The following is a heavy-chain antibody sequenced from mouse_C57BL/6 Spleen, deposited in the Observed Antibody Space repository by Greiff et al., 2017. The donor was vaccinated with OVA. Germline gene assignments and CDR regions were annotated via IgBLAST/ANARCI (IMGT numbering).Heavy chain of an antibody. CDR2: IYPGSGST. V-gene: IGHV1-55*01. Sequence: VQLQQPGAELVKPGASVKMSCKASGYTFTSYWITWVKQRPGQGLEWIGDIYPGSGSTNYNEKFKSKATLTVDTSSSTAYMQLSSLTSEDSAVYYCARGGTYGNYAMDDWGQGTSVTVSS. D-gene: IGHD2-1*01. CDR3: ARGGTYGNYAMDD. J-gene: IGHJ4*01. CDR1: GYTFTSYW.